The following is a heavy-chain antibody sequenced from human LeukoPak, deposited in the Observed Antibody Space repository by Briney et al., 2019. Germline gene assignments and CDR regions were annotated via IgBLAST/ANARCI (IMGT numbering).Heavy chain of an antibody. J-gene: IGHJ4*02. Sequence: SETLSLTCTVSGGSISSYYWSWIRQPAGKGLEWIGRIYTSGSTNYNPSLKSRVTMSVDTSKNQFSLKLSSVAAADTAVYYCARAQPDYYDSSGYYYGPALFDYWGQGTLVTVSS. CDR2: IYTSGST. CDR3: ARAQPDYYDSSGYYYGPALFDY. V-gene: IGHV4-4*07. CDR1: GGSISSYY. D-gene: IGHD3-22*01.